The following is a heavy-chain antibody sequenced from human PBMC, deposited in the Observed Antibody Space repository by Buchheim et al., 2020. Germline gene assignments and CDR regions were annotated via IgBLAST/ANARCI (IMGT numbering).Heavy chain of an antibody. V-gene: IGHV3-7*01. J-gene: IGHJ4*02. D-gene: IGHD3-10*01. CDR1: GFTFDNYW. Sequence: EVQLVESGGGLVQPGGSLRLSCAASGFTFDNYWMTWVRQAPGKGLEWVATIKQDGSDKYYVDSVRGRFTISRDNTDNSLSAQLNSLGAEDTAVYYCARDLALYYYGSGSYSHYWGQGTL. CDR2: IKQDGSDK. CDR3: ARDLALYYYGSGSYSHY.